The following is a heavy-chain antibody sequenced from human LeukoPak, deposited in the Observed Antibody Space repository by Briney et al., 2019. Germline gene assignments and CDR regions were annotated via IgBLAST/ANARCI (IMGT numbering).Heavy chain of an antibody. CDR3: ARVGINCSSTSCYRYYYYMDV. V-gene: IGHV4-61*02. Sequence: SQTLSLTCTVSGGSISSGSYYWRWIRQPAGKGLEWIVRIYTSGSTNYNPSLESRVTITVNTSNNQFSLNLSSVTAADTAVYYCARVGINCSSTSCYRYYYYMDVWGKGTTVTVSS. D-gene: IGHD2-2*02. CDR2: IYTSGST. CDR1: GGSISSGSYY. J-gene: IGHJ6*03.